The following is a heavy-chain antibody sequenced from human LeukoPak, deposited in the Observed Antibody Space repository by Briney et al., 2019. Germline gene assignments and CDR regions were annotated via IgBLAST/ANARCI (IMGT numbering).Heavy chain of an antibody. J-gene: IGHJ1*01. CDR1: GLTFSGQW. V-gene: IGHV3-7*01. Sequence: PGGSLRLSCAASGLTFSGQWMNWVRQAPGQGLEWVANIKYDGSEEYYADSVKGRFTISRDNAKNSLSLQMNYVRAGDTAIHYCAYTNHLTYWGQGTLVTVSS. CDR2: IKYDGSEE. CDR3: AYTNHLTY. D-gene: IGHD3-16*01.